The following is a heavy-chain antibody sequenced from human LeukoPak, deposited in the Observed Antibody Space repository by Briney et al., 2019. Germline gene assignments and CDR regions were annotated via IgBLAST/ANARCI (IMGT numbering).Heavy chain of an antibody. CDR1: GFTFSSYG. CDR3: ARDAYRFYYGMDV. D-gene: IGHD5-18*01. J-gene: IGHJ6*02. CDR2: ISYDGSNK. Sequence: GGSLRLSCAASGFTFSSYGMHWVRQAPGKGLEWVAVISYDGSNKYYADSVKGRFTISRDNSKNTLYLQMNSLRAEDTAVYYCARDAYRFYYGMDVWGQGTTVTVSS. V-gene: IGHV3-30*03.